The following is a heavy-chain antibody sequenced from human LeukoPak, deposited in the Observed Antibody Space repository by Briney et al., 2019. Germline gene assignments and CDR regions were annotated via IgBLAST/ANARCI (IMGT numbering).Heavy chain of an antibody. D-gene: IGHD3-22*01. Sequence: GGSLRLSCAASGFTFSDYYMTWVRQAPGKGLEWVSYISSSGSTIYYADSVKGRFTISRDNAKNSLYLQMNSLRAEDTAVYYCARGGYGSETRGYSPTLLDCWGQGTLVTVSS. CDR1: GFTFSDYY. V-gene: IGHV3-11*04. CDR3: ARGGYGSETRGYSPTLLDC. J-gene: IGHJ4*02. CDR2: ISSSGSTI.